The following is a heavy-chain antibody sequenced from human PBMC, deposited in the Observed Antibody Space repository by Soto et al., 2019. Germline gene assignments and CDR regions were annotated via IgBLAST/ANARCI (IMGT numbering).Heavy chain of an antibody. D-gene: IGHD4-4*01. V-gene: IGHV4-61*08. Sequence: SETLSLTCSVTGGVVSSTDYFWSWIRQPPGKGLEWVGYIHNTGLTKYNPSLKSRVTISADTSKNQFSLKLASVTAADTAVYYCARDPSNTSTWEYFFDSWGHGTLVTVSS. CDR2: IHNTGLT. CDR3: ARDPSNTSTWEYFFDS. CDR1: GGVVSSTDYF. J-gene: IGHJ4*01.